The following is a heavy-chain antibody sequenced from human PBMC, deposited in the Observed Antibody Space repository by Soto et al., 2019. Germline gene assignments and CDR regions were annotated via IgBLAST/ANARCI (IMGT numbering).Heavy chain of an antibody. CDR3: ARDLANHFYYYGMDV. CDR2: ISSSGNTI. J-gene: IGHJ6*02. V-gene: IGHV3-48*03. CDR1: GFSLSDYE. Sequence: GGSLRLSCAASGFSLSDYEMNWVRQALGKGLEWVSYISSSGNTIFYADSVRGRFTISRDNAKNSLYLQMNSLRAEDTAVYYCARDLANHFYYYGMDVWGQGTTVTVSS.